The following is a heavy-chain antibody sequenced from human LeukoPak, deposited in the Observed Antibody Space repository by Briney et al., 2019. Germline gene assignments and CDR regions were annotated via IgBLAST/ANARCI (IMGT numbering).Heavy chain of an antibody. J-gene: IGHJ4*02. Sequence: ASVKVSCKASGYTFTSCGISWVRQAPGQGLEWRGWISAYNGNTNYAQKLQGRVTMTTDTSTSTAYMELRSLRSDDTAVYYCAGDVRYCSSTSCYGLLSFDYWGQGTLVTVSS. CDR3: AGDVRYCSSTSCYGLLSFDY. CDR2: ISAYNGNT. D-gene: IGHD2-2*01. CDR1: GYTFTSCG. V-gene: IGHV1-18*04.